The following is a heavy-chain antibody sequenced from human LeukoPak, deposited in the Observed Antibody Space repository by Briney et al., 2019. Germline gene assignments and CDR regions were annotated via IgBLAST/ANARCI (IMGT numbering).Heavy chain of an antibody. Sequence: GGSLRLSCAASEFTFSSYAMSWVRQAPGKGLEWVSAISGSGGSTYYADTVKGRFTISRDNSKNTLYLQMNSLRAEDTAVYYCAKESCSSTSCAAPGGWFDPWGQGTLVTVSS. V-gene: IGHV3-23*01. CDR1: EFTFSSYA. CDR2: ISGSGGST. J-gene: IGHJ5*02. D-gene: IGHD2-2*01. CDR3: AKESCSSTSCAAPGGWFDP.